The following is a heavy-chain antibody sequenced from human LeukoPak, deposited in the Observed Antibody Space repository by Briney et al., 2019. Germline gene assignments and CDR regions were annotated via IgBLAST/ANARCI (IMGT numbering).Heavy chain of an antibody. Sequence: SETLSLTCTVSGGSISSYYWSWIRQPPGKGLEWIGEINHSGSTNYNPSLKSRVTISVDTSKNQFSLKLSSMTAADTAVYYCARLYCSGGSCWFDPWGQGTLVTVSS. D-gene: IGHD2-15*01. V-gene: IGHV4-34*01. CDR1: GGSISSYY. J-gene: IGHJ5*02. CDR2: INHSGST. CDR3: ARLYCSGGSCWFDP.